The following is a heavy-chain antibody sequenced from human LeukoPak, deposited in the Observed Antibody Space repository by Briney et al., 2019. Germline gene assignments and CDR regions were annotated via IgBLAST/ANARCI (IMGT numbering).Heavy chain of an antibody. D-gene: IGHD5-12*01. J-gene: IGHJ4*02. CDR3: ASLSVVAEYYFDY. Sequence: SETLSLTCTVSGGSISSYYWAWIRQPPGKGLEWIGDVYYSGGTYYNPSLKSRVTISVDTSKNQFSLKLSSVTAADTAVYYCASLSVVAEYYFDYWGQGTLVTVSS. CDR1: GGSISSYY. V-gene: IGHV4-39*01. CDR2: VYYSGGT.